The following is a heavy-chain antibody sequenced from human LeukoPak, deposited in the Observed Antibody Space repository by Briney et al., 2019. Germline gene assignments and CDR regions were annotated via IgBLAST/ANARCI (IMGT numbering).Heavy chain of an antibody. CDR3: ARDLGSYQTPSFDY. CDR2: INPSGGST. J-gene: IGHJ4*02. D-gene: IGHD1-26*01. CDR1: GYTLTSYY. V-gene: IGHV1-46*01. Sequence: ASVKVSRKASGYTLTSYYMHWVRQAPGQGVEWMGIINPSGGSTSYAQKFQGRVTMTRDTSTSTVYMELSSLRSEDTAVYYCARDLGSYQTPSFDYWGQGTLVTVSS.